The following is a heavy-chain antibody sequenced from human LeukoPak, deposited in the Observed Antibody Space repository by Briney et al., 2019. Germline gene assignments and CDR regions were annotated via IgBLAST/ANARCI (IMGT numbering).Heavy chain of an antibody. CDR1: GYSFTSYW. D-gene: IGHD5-18*01. V-gene: IGHV5-51*01. CDR2: IYPGDSDT. CDR3: ATRGGYSYSDAFDI. Sequence: PGATLKISCKGSGYSFTSYWIGWVRQLPGKGLEWMGIIYPGDSDTTYSPSFQGQVTISADKSISTAYLQWSSLKASDTAMYYCATRGGYSYSDAFDIWGQGTMVTVSS. J-gene: IGHJ3*02.